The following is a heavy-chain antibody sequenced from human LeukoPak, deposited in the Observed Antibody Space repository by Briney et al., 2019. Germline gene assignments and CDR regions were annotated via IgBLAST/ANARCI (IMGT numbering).Heavy chain of an antibody. CDR1: GGSIRSYY. D-gene: IGHD6-25*01. Sequence: SEILSLTCTVSGGSIRSYYWSWIRQPPGKGLEWIGYIYYTGNTNYNPSLKSRVTISVDTSKNQFSLKLSSVTAADTAVYYCARGGSGTWFVDYWGQGTLVTVSS. J-gene: IGHJ4*02. CDR3: ARGGSGTWFVDY. CDR2: IYYTGNT. V-gene: IGHV4-59*08.